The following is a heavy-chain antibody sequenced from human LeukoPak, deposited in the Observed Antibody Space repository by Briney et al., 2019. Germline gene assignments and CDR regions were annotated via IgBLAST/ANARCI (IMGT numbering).Heavy chain of an antibody. V-gene: IGHV1-2*02. D-gene: IGHD3-9*01. CDR3: ARDGASEYGILTGLFDY. CDR1: GYTFTDYY. J-gene: IGHJ4*02. Sequence: GASVKVSSTASGYTFTDYYMLWVRQAPGQGLEWMGGINPNRGGSNYAQKFQGRVTMTRDTSISTAYMEMSRRRSDDRALYYCARDGASEYGILTGLFDYWGQGTLVTVSS. CDR2: INPNRGGS.